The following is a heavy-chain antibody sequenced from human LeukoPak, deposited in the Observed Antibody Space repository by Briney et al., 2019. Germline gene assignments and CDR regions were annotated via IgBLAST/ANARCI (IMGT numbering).Heavy chain of an antibody. V-gene: IGHV4-34*01. CDR1: GGSFSGYY. CDR2: INHSRST. Sequence: SETLSLTCAVYGGSFSGYYWSWIRQPPGKGLEWIGEINHSRSTNYNPSLKSRVTISIDTSKNQFSLKLSSVTAADTAVYYCARVGYYESSGYYYDAFDIWGQGTMVTVSS. D-gene: IGHD3-22*01. CDR3: ARVGYYESSGYYYDAFDI. J-gene: IGHJ3*02.